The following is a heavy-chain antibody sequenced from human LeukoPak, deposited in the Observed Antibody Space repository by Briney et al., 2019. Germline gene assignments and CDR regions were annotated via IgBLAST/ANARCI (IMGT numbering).Heavy chain of an antibody. CDR3: ARAVGYCSSTSCYTSYYYYMDV. CDR1: GYTFTGYY. CDR2: VNPNSGGT. D-gene: IGHD2-2*02. J-gene: IGHJ6*03. Sequence: ASVKVSCKASGYTFTGYYMHWVRQAPGQGLEWMGWVNPNSGGTNHAQKFQGRVTMTRDTSISTAYMELSRLRSDDTAVYYCARAVGYCSSTSCYTSYYYYMDVWGKGTTVTISS. V-gene: IGHV1-2*02.